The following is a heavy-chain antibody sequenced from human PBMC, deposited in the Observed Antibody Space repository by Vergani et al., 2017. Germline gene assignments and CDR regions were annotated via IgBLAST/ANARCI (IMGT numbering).Heavy chain of an antibody. Sequence: VQLVESGGGVVQPGRSLRLSCAASGFTFSSYGMHWVRQAPGKGLEWVAVIWYDGSNKYYADSVKGRFTISRDNSKNTLYLQMNSLRAEDTAVYYCARNPDSGSYYFDYWGQGTLVTVSS. V-gene: IGHV3-33*01. CDR3: ARNPDSGSYYFDY. CDR2: IWYDGSNK. CDR1: GFTFSSYG. J-gene: IGHJ4*02. D-gene: IGHD1-26*01.